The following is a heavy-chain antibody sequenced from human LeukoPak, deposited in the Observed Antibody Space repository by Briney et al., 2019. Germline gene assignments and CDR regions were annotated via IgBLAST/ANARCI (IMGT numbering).Heavy chain of an antibody. CDR2: IKQDGSEK. CDR1: GFTSSSYW. CDR3: ARGGSYTFDP. Sequence: PGGSLRISCAASGFTSSSYWMSWVRQAPGKGPEWVANIKQDGSEKYYVDSVKGRFTISRDNAKNSLYLQMNSLRAEDTAVYYCARGGSYTFDPWGQGILVTVSS. J-gene: IGHJ5*02. V-gene: IGHV3-7*01. D-gene: IGHD1-26*01.